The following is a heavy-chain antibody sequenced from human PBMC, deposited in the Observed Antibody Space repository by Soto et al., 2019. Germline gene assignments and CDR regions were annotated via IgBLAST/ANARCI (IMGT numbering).Heavy chain of an antibody. CDR3: ARDVWQQPYYGMDV. CDR1: GYTFTSYG. V-gene: IGHV1-18*01. CDR2: ISAYNGNT. Sequence: ASVKVSCKASGYTFTSYGISWVRQAPGQGLEWMGWISAYNGNTNYAQKLQGRVTMTTDTSTSTAYMELRSLRSDDTAVYYCARDVWQQPYYGMDVWGQGTMVTVSS. J-gene: IGHJ6*02. D-gene: IGHD6-13*01.